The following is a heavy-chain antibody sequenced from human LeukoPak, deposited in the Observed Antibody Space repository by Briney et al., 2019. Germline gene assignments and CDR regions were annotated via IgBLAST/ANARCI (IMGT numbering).Heavy chain of an antibody. D-gene: IGHD6-13*01. CDR1: GFTFSSYG. Sequence: GGSLRLSCAASGFTFSSYGMHWVRQAPGKGLDWVAVIWYDGSNKYYADSVKGRFTISRDNSKNTLYLQMNSLRAEDTAVYYCARDRIAAAAYFDNWGQGTLVTVSS. CDR2: IWYDGSNK. CDR3: ARDRIAAAAYFDN. J-gene: IGHJ4*02. V-gene: IGHV3-33*01.